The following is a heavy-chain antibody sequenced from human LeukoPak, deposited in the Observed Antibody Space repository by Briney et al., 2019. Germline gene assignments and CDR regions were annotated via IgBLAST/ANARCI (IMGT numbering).Heavy chain of an antibody. V-gene: IGHV3-48*03. CDR2: ISNSGSTI. Sequence: PGGSLRLSCAASGFTFSSYEMNWVRQAPGKGLEWVSYISNSGSTIYYADSVKGRFTISRDNAKNSLYLQMNSLRAEDTAVYYCARGFYSSGWYVSYWGQGTLVTVSS. J-gene: IGHJ4*02. CDR1: GFTFSSYE. CDR3: ARGFYSSGWYVSY. D-gene: IGHD6-19*01.